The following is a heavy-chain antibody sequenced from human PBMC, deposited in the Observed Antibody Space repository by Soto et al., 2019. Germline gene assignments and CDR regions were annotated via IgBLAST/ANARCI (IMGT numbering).Heavy chain of an antibody. CDR1: GFTFSSYA. D-gene: IGHD2-2*02. Sequence: GGSLRLACAASGFTFSSYAMHWVRQAPGKGLEWVAVISYDGSNKYYADSVKGRFTLSRDNSKNTLYPQMNSLRAEDTAVYYCARELPTAIRGGYYYSYGMDVWGQGTTVTVSS. J-gene: IGHJ6*02. CDR2: ISYDGSNK. CDR3: ARELPTAIRGGYYYSYGMDV. V-gene: IGHV3-30-3*01.